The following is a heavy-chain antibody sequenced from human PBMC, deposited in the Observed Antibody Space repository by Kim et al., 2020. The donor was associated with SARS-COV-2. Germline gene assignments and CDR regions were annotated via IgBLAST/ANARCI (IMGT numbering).Heavy chain of an antibody. CDR1: GFTFSSYA. CDR2: ISYDGSNK. J-gene: IGHJ4*02. Sequence: VGSLRLSCAASGFTFSSYAMHWVRQAPGKGLEWVAVISYDGSNKYYADSVKGRFTISRDNSKNTLYLQMNSLRAEDTAVYYCARDLDDYDSSGYFKPGFDYWGQGTLVTVSS. D-gene: IGHD3-22*01. V-gene: IGHV3-30-3*01. CDR3: ARDLDDYDSSGYFKPGFDY.